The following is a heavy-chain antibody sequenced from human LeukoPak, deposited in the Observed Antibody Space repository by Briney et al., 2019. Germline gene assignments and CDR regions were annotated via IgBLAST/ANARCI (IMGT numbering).Heavy chain of an antibody. V-gene: IGHV4-59*01. CDR3: ARDLGSPSYYYYYMDV. D-gene: IGHD7-27*01. Sequence: SETLSLTCTVSGGSISSYYWSWIRQPPGKGLEWIGYIYYSGSTNYNASLKRRVTISVDTSKNQFSLKLSSVTAADTAVYYCARDLGSPSYYYYYMDVWGKGTTVTVSS. CDR2: IYYSGST. CDR1: GGSISSYY. J-gene: IGHJ6*03.